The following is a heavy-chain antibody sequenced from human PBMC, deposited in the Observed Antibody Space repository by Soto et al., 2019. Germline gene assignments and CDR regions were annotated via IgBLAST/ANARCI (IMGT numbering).Heavy chain of an antibody. CDR3: ARSGREVYSFYYYYYVDV. CDR2: MSPNSGNT. D-gene: IGHD2-21*01. V-gene: IGHV1-8*02. CDR1: GYTFTSYG. Sequence: ASVKVSCKASGYTFTSYGISWVRQAPGQGLEWMGWMSPNSGNTGYAQKFQGRVTMTRNTSISTAYMELSSLRSEDTAVYYRARSGREVYSFYYYYYVDVWGKGTTVTVSS. J-gene: IGHJ6*03.